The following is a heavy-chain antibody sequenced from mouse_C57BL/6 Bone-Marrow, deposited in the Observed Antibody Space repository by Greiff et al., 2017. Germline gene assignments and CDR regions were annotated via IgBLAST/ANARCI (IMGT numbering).Heavy chain of an antibody. Sequence: VQLKESGAELVRPGASVKLSCTASGFNIKDDHMHWVKQRPEQGLEWIGWIDPENGDTEYASKFQGKATITADTSSNTAYLQLSSLTSEDTAVYYCTKPIYYYGSSYGDVWGTGTTVTVSS. CDR3: TKPIYYYGSSYGDV. CDR1: GFNIKDDH. V-gene: IGHV14-4*01. CDR2: IDPENGDT. D-gene: IGHD1-1*01. J-gene: IGHJ1*03.